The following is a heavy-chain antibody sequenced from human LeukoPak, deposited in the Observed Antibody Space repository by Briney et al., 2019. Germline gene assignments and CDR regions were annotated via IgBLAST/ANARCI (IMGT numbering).Heavy chain of an antibody. D-gene: IGHD3-10*01. Sequence: SETLSLTCAVYGGSFSGYYWSWIRQPPGKGLEWIGEINHSGSTNYNPSLESRVTISVDTSKNQFSLKLSSVTAADTAVYYCARGGTYYYGSGSYYSVKYFQHWGQGTLVTVSS. V-gene: IGHV4-34*01. CDR2: INHSGST. CDR3: ARGGTYYYGSGSYYSVKYFQH. CDR1: GGSFSGYY. J-gene: IGHJ1*01.